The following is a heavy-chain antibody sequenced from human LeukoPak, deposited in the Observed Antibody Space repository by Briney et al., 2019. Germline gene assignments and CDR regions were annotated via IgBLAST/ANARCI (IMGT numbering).Heavy chain of an antibody. CDR1: GGSISSSSYY. J-gene: IGHJ4*02. D-gene: IGHD3-22*01. CDR3: ARAYYYDSSGYYERWSGESK. Sequence: KPSETLSLTCTVSGGSISSSSYYWGWIRQPPGKGLEWIGSIYYSGSTYYNPSLKSRVTISVDTSKNQFSLKLSSVTAADTAVYYCARAYYYDSSGYYERWSGESKWGQGTLVTVSS. V-gene: IGHV4-39*07. CDR2: IYYSGST.